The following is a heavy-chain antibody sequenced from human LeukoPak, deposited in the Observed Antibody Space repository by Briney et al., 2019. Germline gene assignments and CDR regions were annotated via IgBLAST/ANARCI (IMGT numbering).Heavy chain of an antibody. V-gene: IGHV3-33*01. CDR1: GFTFSNYG. CDR2: IWYDGSNK. D-gene: IGHD1-7*01. CDR3: ARDQGVRNWNYYFDY. J-gene: IGHJ4*02. Sequence: PGGSLRLSCAASGFTFSNYGMHWVRQAPGKGLEWVAVIWYDGSNKYYADSVKGRFTISRDNSKNTLYLQMNSLRAEDTAVYYCARDQGVRNWNYYFDYWGQGTLVTVSS.